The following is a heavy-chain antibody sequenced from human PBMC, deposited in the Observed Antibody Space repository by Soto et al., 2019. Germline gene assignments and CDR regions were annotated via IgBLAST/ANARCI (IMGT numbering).Heavy chain of an antibody. V-gene: IGHV3-13*01. J-gene: IGHJ6*02. D-gene: IGHD2-2*01. CDR1: GFTFSSYD. CDR2: IGTAGDT. Sequence: GGSLRLSCAAPGFTFSSYDMHWVRQATGKGLEWVSAIGTAGDTYYSGSVKGRFRVSRENVKSSLYLQMNSLRAGDTAVYYCARGGDCSKTSCYWARLYYGLDVWGQGTTVTVSS. CDR3: ARGGDCSKTSCYWARLYYGLDV.